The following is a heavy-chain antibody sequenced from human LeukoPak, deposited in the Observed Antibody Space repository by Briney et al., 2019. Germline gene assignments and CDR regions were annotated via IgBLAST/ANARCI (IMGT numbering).Heavy chain of an antibody. CDR3: ARGTQGIYDFWSGYYSGGYFDY. CDR2: INHSGST. CDR1: GGSFSGYY. D-gene: IGHD3-3*01. J-gene: IGHJ4*02. V-gene: IGHV4-34*01. Sequence: SETLSLTCAVYGGSFSGYYWSWIRQPPGKGLEWIGEINHSGSTNYNPCLKSRVTISVDTSKNQFSLKLSSVTAADTAVYYCARGTQGIYDFWSGYYSGGYFDYWGQGTLVTVSS.